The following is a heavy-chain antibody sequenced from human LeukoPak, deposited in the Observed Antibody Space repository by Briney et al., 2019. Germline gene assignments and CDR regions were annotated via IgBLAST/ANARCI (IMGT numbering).Heavy chain of an antibody. CDR2: INKSGST. Sequence: SETLSLTCAVYGGSFSGYYWSWIRHPPGKGLEWIGEINKSGSTNYNQSLKSRVTISVDTSKNQFSLKLSSVTAADTAVYYCARGDKRWLQLLFWRAGERFDDAFDIWGQGTMVTVSS. J-gene: IGHJ3*02. CDR3: ARGDKRWLQLLFWRAGERFDDAFDI. CDR1: GGSFSGYY. V-gene: IGHV4-34*01. D-gene: IGHD5-24*01.